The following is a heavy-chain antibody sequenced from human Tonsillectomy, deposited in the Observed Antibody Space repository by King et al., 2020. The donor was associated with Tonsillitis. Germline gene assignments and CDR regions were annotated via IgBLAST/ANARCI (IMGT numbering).Heavy chain of an antibody. CDR3: AKDLSEDHPPHAFDI. D-gene: IGHD1-14*01. CDR1: GFTFSTNA. Sequence: VQLVESGGGVVQPGGSLRLSCAASGFTFSTNAMHWVRQAPGKGLEWVTFIRNDGSNKYYADSVKGRFTISRDNSKNTLYLQMNSLRAEDTAVYYCAKDLSEDHPPHAFDIWGQGTMVTVSS. V-gene: IGHV3-30*02. J-gene: IGHJ3*02. CDR2: IRNDGSNK.